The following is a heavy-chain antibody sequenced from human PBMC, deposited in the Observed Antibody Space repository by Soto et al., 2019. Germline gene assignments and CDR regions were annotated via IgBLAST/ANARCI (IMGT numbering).Heavy chain of an antibody. D-gene: IGHD6-19*01. CDR1: GFTFSNYY. J-gene: IGHJ4*02. CDR3: ARSYSSGWEFDY. CDR2: ISSTGRTI. V-gene: IGHV3-11*01. Sequence: LRLSCGASGFTFSNYYMSWIRQAPGKGLEWVSYISSTGRTIYYADSVKGRFTVSRDNAQNSLSLKLNSLRVEDTAVYYCARSYSSGWEFDYWGQGTQVT.